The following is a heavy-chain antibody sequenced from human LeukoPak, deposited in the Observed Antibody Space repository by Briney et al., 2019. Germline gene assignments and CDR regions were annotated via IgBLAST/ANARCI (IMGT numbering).Heavy chain of an antibody. CDR3: SRENGAFSPFGY. D-gene: IGHD2-8*01. V-gene: IGHV4-59*11. CDR2: IYYSGIT. J-gene: IGHJ4*02. Sequence: PSETLSLTCTVSDDSISSHYWSWIRQPPGKGLEWIGYIYYSGITNYNSSLKSRVAISVDTSKNQFSLRLTSVTAADTAVYYCSRENGAFSPFGYWGQGTLVTVLS. CDR1: DDSISSHY.